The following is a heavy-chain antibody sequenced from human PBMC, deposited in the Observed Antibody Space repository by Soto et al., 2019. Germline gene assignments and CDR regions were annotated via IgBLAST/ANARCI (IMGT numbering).Heavy chain of an antibody. Sequence: ASVKVSCKASGYTFTNNAIHWVRQAPGQRLEWMGWINAANGNTKYSQKFQGRVTITRDTSASTAYMELSSLRSEDTAVYYCARDQGLCSGGSCWGYFDYWGQETLVTVSP. CDR2: INAANGNT. J-gene: IGHJ4*02. CDR3: ARDQGLCSGGSCWGYFDY. D-gene: IGHD2-15*01. CDR1: GYTFTNNA. V-gene: IGHV1-3*01.